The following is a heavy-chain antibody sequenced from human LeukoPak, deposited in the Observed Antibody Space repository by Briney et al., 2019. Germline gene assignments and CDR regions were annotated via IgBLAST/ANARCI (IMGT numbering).Heavy chain of an antibody. CDR2: IYSSGST. CDR3: ARGTYYSSGYYSVRY. D-gene: IGHD3-22*01. Sequence: PSETLSLTCAVYGGSFSGYYWSWIRQPAGKGLEWIGHIYSSGSTNYNPSLKSRVAMSVDMSKNQFSLKLSSVTAADTAVYYCARGTYYSSGYYSVRYWGQGTLVTVSS. V-gene: IGHV4-59*10. CDR1: GGSFSGYY. J-gene: IGHJ4*02.